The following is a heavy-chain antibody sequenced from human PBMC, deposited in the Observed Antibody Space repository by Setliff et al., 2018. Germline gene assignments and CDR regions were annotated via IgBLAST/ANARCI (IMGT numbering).Heavy chain of an antibody. CDR3: ARALQFLEWSNFDY. D-gene: IGHD3-3*01. V-gene: IGHV4-4*07. J-gene: IGHJ4*02. CDR1: GGSISSYY. CDR2: IYIGGSA. Sequence: KTSETLSLTCTVSGGSISSYYWSWIRQPAGKGLEWIGHIYIGGSANYNPSLKSRVTMSIDTSKNQFSLKLNSVTAADMAVYYCARALQFLEWSNFDYWGQGTLVTVSS.